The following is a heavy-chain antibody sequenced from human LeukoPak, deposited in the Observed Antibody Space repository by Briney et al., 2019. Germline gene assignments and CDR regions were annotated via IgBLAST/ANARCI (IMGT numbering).Heavy chain of an antibody. Sequence: TGGSLRLSCAASGFTFSSYSMNWVRQAPGKGLGWVSSISSSSSYIYYADSVKGRFTISRDNAKNSLYLQMNSLRAEDTAVYYCAREGIGEFSFDYWGQGTLVTVSS. J-gene: IGHJ4*02. D-gene: IGHD3-10*01. CDR2: ISSSSSYI. V-gene: IGHV3-21*01. CDR3: AREGIGEFSFDY. CDR1: GFTFSSYS.